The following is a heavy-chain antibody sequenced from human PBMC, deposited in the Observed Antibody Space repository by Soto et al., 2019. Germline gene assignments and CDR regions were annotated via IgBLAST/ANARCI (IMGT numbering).Heavy chain of an antibody. Sequence: QPGGSLRLSCAASGFTFNSYWMTWVRQAPGKGLEWVANIKQDGSEKYYVDSVKGRFTISRDNAKNSLYLQMNSLRAEDTAVYYCARGWGLDPWGQGTLVTVSS. CDR2: IKQDGSEK. V-gene: IGHV3-7*04. CDR1: GFTFNSYW. CDR3: ARGWGLDP. D-gene: IGHD1-26*01. J-gene: IGHJ5*02.